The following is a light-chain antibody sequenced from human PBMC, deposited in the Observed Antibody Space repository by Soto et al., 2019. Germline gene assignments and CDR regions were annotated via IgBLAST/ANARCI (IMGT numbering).Light chain of an antibody. CDR3: QQYQTYSQ. CDR1: QSINTW. CDR2: KAS. V-gene: IGKV1-5*03. J-gene: IGKJ1*01. Sequence: DIQMTQSPSTLSASVGDRVTITCRASQSINTWLAWYQLKPGRAPKLLISKASTLESGVPSRFSGSGSGTEFTLTISSLQPDDFATYYCQQYQTYSQFGQGTKVEIK.